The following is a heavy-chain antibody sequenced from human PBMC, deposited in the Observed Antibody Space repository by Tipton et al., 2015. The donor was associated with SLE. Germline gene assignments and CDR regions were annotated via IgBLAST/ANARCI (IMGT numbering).Heavy chain of an antibody. CDR1: GGSISSYY. Sequence: TLSLTCTVSGGSISSYYWSWIRQPPGKGLEWIGYIYYSGSTKYNPSLKSRVSISVDTSKNQFSLKLRFVTAADTAVYYCARDAGIAVAGRGYFDYWGQGTLVTVSS. CDR3: ARDAGIAVAGRGYFDY. CDR2: IYYSGST. V-gene: IGHV4-59*01. J-gene: IGHJ4*02. D-gene: IGHD6-19*01.